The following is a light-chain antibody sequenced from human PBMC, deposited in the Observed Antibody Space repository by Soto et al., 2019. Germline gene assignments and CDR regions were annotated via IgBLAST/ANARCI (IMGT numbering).Light chain of an antibody. CDR2: GAS. J-gene: IGKJ1*01. CDR3: LRYSSSRRT. Sequence: EIVLTQSPGTLSLSPGERLTLSCRASQSVSSNFLAWYQQKPGQAPRLLIYGASNRAAGIPDRFSGSGSGTDFTLTISRLEPEDFAVYYCLRYSSSRRTFGQGTKVDIK. CDR1: QSVSSNF. V-gene: IGKV3-20*01.